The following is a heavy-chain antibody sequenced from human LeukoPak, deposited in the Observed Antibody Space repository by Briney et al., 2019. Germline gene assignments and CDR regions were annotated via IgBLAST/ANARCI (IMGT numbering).Heavy chain of an antibody. Sequence: SETLSLTCAVYGGSFSGYYWSWIRQPPGKRLEWIGEINRSGSTNYNPSLKSRVTISVDTSKNQFSLKLSSVTAADTAVYYCARRPKNVLRFLEWYSWFDYWGQGTLVTVSS. CDR3: ARRPKNVLRFLEWYSWFDY. V-gene: IGHV4-34*01. J-gene: IGHJ4*02. CDR2: INRSGST. D-gene: IGHD3-3*01. CDR1: GGSFSGYY.